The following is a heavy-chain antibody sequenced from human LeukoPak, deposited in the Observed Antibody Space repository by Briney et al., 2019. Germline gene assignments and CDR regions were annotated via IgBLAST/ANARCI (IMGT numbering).Heavy chain of an antibody. D-gene: IGHD3-10*01. CDR2: TYYRSKWYN. V-gene: IGHV6-1*01. Sequence: SQTLSLTCAISGDSASSNSAAWNWIRQSPSRGLEWLGRTYYRSKWYNDYAVSVKSRITINPDTSKNQFSLQLNSVTPEDTAVYYCARDQRDYYGSGSYYGYWGQGTLVTVSS. CDR3: ARDQRDYYGSGSYYGY. J-gene: IGHJ4*02. CDR1: GDSASSNSAA.